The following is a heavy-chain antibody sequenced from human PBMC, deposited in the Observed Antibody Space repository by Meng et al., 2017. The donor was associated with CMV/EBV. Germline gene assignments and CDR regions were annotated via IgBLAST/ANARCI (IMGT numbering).Heavy chain of an antibody. CDR3: AKDRLRMGWSGSDTEIDY. V-gene: IGHV3-23*03. CDR1: GFTFSSYA. Sequence: GESLKISCAASGFTFSSYAMSWVRPAPGKGLEWVSVIYSGGSSTYYADSVKGRFTISRDNSKNTLYLQMNSLRAEDTAVYYCAKDRLRMGWSGSDTEIDYWGQGTLVTVSS. J-gene: IGHJ4*02. CDR2: IYSGGSST. D-gene: IGHD5-12*01.